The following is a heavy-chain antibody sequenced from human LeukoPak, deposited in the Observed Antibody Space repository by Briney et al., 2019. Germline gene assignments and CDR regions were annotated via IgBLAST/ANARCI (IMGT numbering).Heavy chain of an antibody. D-gene: IGHD3-10*01. V-gene: IGHV4-39*01. CDR2: MYYSGTT. CDR1: GDSISSSFY. CDR3: ARHAVSGTYWPPFDH. Sequence: SETLSLTCTVSGDSISSSFYWGWIRQTPGKGLEWVGSMYYSGTTYYNPSFESRVTISVAPSKNQFSLRLTSVTAADTAIYHCARHAVSGTYWPPFDHWGQGSLVTVSS. J-gene: IGHJ4*02.